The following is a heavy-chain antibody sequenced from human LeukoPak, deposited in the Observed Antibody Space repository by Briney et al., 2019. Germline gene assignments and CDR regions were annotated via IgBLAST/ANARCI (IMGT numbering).Heavy chain of an antibody. Sequence: GGSLRLSCAASRFTFSSYWMSWVRQAPGKGLEWVANRKQDGSEKYYVDSVKGRFTISRDNAKNSLYLQMNSLRAEDTAVYYCAREVGYSSSWYFGYYYYGMDVWGSGTTVSVSS. CDR2: RKQDGSEK. V-gene: IGHV3-7*01. J-gene: IGHJ6*04. CDR1: RFTFSSYW. CDR3: AREVGYSSSWYFGYYYYGMDV. D-gene: IGHD6-13*01.